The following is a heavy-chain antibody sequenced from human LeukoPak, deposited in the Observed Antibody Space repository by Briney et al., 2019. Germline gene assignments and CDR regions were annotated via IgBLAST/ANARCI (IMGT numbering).Heavy chain of an antibody. J-gene: IGHJ4*02. D-gene: IGHD3-10*01. CDR3: ARGDFHDSGSFYGIFDY. V-gene: IGHV3-23*01. Sequence: PGGSLRLSCAASGFTFSPIAMTWVRQAPGKGLEWVATISPSGGSTYYADAVKGRFTISRDNPKNTAFLHMDSVSAEDTALYYCARGDFHDSGSFYGIFDYWGQGTLVAVSS. CDR1: GFTFSPIA. CDR2: ISPSGGST.